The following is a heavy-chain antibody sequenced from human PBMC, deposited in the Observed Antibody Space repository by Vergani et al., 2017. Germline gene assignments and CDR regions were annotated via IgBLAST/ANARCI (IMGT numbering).Heavy chain of an antibody. CDR2: IYHSGST. CDR1: GGSISSSNW. D-gene: IGHD3-10*01. V-gene: IGHV4-4*03. Sequence: QMQLQESGPGLVKPPGTLSLTCAVSGGSISSSNWWSWVRQPPGKGLEWIGEIYHSGSTNYNPSLKSRVTISVDKSKNQFSLKLSSVTAADTAVYYCASLPTYGSGSYYNNPPYYYYYGMDVWGQGTTVTVSS. J-gene: IGHJ6*02. CDR3: ASLPTYGSGSYYNNPPYYYYYGMDV.